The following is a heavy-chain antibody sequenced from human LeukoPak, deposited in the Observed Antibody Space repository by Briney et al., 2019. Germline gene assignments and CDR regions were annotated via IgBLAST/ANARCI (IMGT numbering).Heavy chain of an antibody. V-gene: IGHV3-30*04. CDR1: GFTFSSYA. Sequence: GRSLRLSCAASGFTFSSYAMHWDRQAPGKGLEWVAVISYDGSNKYYADSVKGRFTISRDNSKNTLYLQMNSLRAEDTAVYYCARDDYYGSGSYLGSFGYWGQGTLVTVSS. CDR2: ISYDGSNK. CDR3: ARDDYYGSGSYLGSFGY. D-gene: IGHD3-10*01. J-gene: IGHJ4*02.